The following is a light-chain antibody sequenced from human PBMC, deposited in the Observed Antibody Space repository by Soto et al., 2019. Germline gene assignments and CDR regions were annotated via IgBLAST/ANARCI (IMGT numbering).Light chain of an antibody. V-gene: IGLV1-44*01. CDR1: NSNIGSNT. Sequence: QPVLTQPPSASGTPGQRVTISCSGNNSNIGSNTVNWYQQLPGTAPKLLIYYDNLRPSGVPDRISGSKSGTSASLAISGLQSDDEADYYCAAWDDSLNGRVFGTGTKVTVL. CDR2: YDN. J-gene: IGLJ1*01. CDR3: AAWDDSLNGRV.